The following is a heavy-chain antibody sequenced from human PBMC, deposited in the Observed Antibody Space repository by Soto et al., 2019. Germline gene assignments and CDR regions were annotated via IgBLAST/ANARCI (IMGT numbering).Heavy chain of an antibody. D-gene: IGHD3-16*01. J-gene: IGHJ4*02. CDR1: GFTFSSYA. V-gene: IGHV3-23*01. CDR2: ISGSGGNT. CDR3: AKEGGRGGGCFDY. Sequence: EVQLLESGGGLVQPGGSLRLSCAASGFTFSSYAMSWVRQAPGKGLEWVSAISGSGGNTYYADSVKGRFTISRDNSKNTLYLQMNRLRTEDTAVYYCAKEGGRGGGCFDYWGQGTLVTVSS.